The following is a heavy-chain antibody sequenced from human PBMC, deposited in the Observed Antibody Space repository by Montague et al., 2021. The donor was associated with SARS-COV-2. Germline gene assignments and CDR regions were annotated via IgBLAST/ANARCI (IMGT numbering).Heavy chain of an antibody. CDR3: ARWRGSGDYYPFGY. Sequence: SLRLSCAASGFTFGDYGMSWVRQAPGKGLEWVSGIVWNAGNTGYADSVKGRFTISRDNAKNSLYLQMNSLRAEDTALYYCARWRGSGDYYPFGYWGQGTLVTVSS. CDR2: IVWNAGNT. J-gene: IGHJ4*02. V-gene: IGHV3-20*04. D-gene: IGHD1-26*01. CDR1: GFTFGDYG.